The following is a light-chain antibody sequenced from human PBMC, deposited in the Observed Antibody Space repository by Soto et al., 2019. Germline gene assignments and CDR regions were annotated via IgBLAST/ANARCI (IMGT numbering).Light chain of an antibody. V-gene: IGKV1-27*01. J-gene: IGKJ4*01. CDR2: AAS. CDR1: QGISNY. Sequence: DIQMTQSPSSLSASVGDGVTITCRASQGISNYLAWYQQKPGKVPKLLIYAASTLQSRVPSRFSGSGSGTDFTLTISSLEPEDVATYYCQKYNSAPQLTFGGGTKVEIK. CDR3: QKYNSAPQLT.